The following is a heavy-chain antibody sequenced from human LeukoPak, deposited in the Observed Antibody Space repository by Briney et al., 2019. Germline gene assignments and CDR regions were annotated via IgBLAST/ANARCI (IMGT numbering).Heavy chain of an antibody. V-gene: IGHV4-39*07. CDR3: ARGINYYDSTLSDAFDI. CDR2: INHSGST. J-gene: IGHJ3*02. Sequence: SETLSLTCTVFGGSISTSSSYWGWIRQPPGKGLEWIGEINHSGSTNYNPSLKSRVTISVDTSKNQFSLKLSSVTAADTAVYYCARGINYYDSTLSDAFDIWGQGTMVTVSS. CDR1: GGSISTSSSY. D-gene: IGHD3-22*01.